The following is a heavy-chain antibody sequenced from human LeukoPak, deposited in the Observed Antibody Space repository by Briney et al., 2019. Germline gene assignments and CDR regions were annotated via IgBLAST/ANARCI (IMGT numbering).Heavy chain of an antibody. J-gene: IGHJ4*02. V-gene: IGHV4-30-2*01. CDR2: IYHSGST. CDR1: GGSISSGGYY. Sequence: SQTLSLTCTVSGGSISSGGYYWSWIRQPPGKGLEWIGYIYHSGSTYYNPSLKSRVTISVDRSKNQFSLKLSSVTAADTAVYYCARVYGYDYHVDYWGQGTLVTVSS. CDR3: ARVYGYDYHVDY. D-gene: IGHD5-12*01.